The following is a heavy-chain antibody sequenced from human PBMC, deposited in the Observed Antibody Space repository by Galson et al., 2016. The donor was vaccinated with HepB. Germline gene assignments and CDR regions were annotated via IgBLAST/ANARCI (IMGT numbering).Heavy chain of an antibody. V-gene: IGHV3-7*01. J-gene: IGHJ4*02. CDR3: ASDYCIY. Sequence: SLRLSCAASGFTFSNYWMTWVRQAPGKGLEWVASINRDGSGNFYVDSVKGRFTVSRDNPNNSLYLHMNSLRAEDTAVYFCASDYCIYWVQGTLVTVSS. D-gene: IGHD2-15*01. CDR1: GFTFSNYW. CDR2: INRDGSGN.